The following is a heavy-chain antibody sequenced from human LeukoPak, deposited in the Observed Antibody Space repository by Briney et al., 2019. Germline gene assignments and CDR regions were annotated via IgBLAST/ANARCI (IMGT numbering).Heavy chain of an antibody. Sequence: GGSLRLSCAASGFTFSSYAMHWVRKAPGKGLEWVAVISYDGGNKYYADSVKGRFTISRDNSKNTLYLQMNSLSAEDTAVYYCARDRGYSYGYGDYWGQGTLVTVSS. CDR2: ISYDGGNK. CDR3: ARDRGYSYGYGDY. CDR1: GFTFSSYA. V-gene: IGHV3-30*04. D-gene: IGHD5-18*01. J-gene: IGHJ4*02.